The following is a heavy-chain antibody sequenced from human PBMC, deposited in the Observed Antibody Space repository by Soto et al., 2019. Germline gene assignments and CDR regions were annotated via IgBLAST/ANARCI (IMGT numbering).Heavy chain of an antibody. J-gene: IGHJ4*02. Sequence: LSLTCTVSGASITGSSYWSWIRQPAGKGLEWIGRVSLSGTTSYNPSLRSRVTMSADVSKNQFSLRLTSVTAADTALYYCARGITPPGEPAGSYFDSWGQGTLVTVSS. V-gene: IGHV4-4*07. CDR2: VSLSGTT. CDR1: GASITGSSY. D-gene: IGHD3-10*01. CDR3: ARGITPPGEPAGSYFDS.